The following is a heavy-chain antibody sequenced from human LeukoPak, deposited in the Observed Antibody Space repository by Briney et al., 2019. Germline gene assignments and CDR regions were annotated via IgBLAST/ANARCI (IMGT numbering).Heavy chain of an antibody. CDR3: ARADWFVGSTQYFDY. V-gene: IGHV1-2*02. J-gene: IGHJ4*02. Sequence: ASVKVSCKASGYTFTDYYIHWARQAPGQGLEWMGWINPRSGGTKYAQRFQGRVTMTRDTSINTAYVDLSSLISDDTAVYYCARADWFVGSTQYFDYWGQGTLVTVTS. D-gene: IGHD3-10*01. CDR2: INPRSGGT. CDR1: GYTFTDYY.